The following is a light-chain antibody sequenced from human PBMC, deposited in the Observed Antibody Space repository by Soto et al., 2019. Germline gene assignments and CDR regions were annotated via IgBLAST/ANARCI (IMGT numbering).Light chain of an antibody. CDR1: QSISDT. Sequence: IVLTQSPGTLSLSPGETATLSCRASQSISDTLAWYQQKPGQAPRLLIYDASNRATGIPARFSGSGSGTEFTLTISSLQPDDFATYYCQHYNSYSEAFGQGTKVDIK. J-gene: IGKJ1*01. CDR2: DAS. CDR3: QHYNSYSEA. V-gene: IGKV3D-15*01.